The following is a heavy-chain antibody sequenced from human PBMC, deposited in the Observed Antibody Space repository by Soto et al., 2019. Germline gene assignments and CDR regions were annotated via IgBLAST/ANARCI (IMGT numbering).Heavy chain of an antibody. CDR1: GFTFSSYG. D-gene: IGHD4-17*01. J-gene: IGHJ6*03. V-gene: IGHV3-30*18. CDR2: ISYDGSNK. CDR3: AKVYGDYGARRVYYYMDV. Sequence: VQLVESGGGVVQPGRSLRLSCAASGFTFSSYGMHWVRQAPGKGLEWAAVISYDGSNKYYADSVKGRFTISRDNSKKTLYLQMSSRRAEDTAVYYCAKVYGDYGARRVYYYMDVWGKGTTVTVSS.